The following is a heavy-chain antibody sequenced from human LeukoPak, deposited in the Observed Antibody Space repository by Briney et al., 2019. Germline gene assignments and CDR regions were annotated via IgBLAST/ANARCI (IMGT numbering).Heavy chain of an antibody. D-gene: IGHD1-26*01. CDR1: GFSFSSYY. Sequence: GGSLRLSCAASGFSFSSYYMTWVRQAPGKGLEWVANIRQDGSEENYADSVKGRFTISRDNAKNSLYLHINSLRAEDTAVYYCARDSYWYPVDYWGQGTLVTVSS. J-gene: IGHJ4*02. CDR3: ARDSYWYPVDY. CDR2: IRQDGSEE. V-gene: IGHV3-7*01.